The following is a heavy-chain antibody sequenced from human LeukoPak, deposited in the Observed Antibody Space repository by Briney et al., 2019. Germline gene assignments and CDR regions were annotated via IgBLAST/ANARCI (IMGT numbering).Heavy chain of an antibody. CDR3: ATVTNGRHYDY. CDR2: IGPTGSDR. V-gene: IGHV3-21*06. J-gene: IGHJ4*02. CDR1: GLTFSTSG. D-gene: IGHD1-14*01. Sequence: PGGSLRLSCTASGLTFSTSGFNWVRQAPGKGLEWVASIGPTGSDRYHADSIKGRFTISRDNANNFLYLQMNSLRAEDTAVYYCATVTNGRHYDYWGQGTLLIVSS.